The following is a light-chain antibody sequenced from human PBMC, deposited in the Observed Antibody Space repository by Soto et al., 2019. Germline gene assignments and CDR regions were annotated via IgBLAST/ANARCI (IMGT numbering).Light chain of an antibody. CDR1: SSDVGAYNY. Sequence: QSALTQPASVSGSPGQSITISCTGTSSDVGAYNYVSWYQQHPGKVPKLMIYDVSDRPSGVSNRFSGSKSGNTASLTISGLQAEDEADYYWSSFTRSNSYVFGTGTKLTVL. V-gene: IGLV2-14*03. CDR3: SSFTRSNSYV. J-gene: IGLJ1*01. CDR2: DVS.